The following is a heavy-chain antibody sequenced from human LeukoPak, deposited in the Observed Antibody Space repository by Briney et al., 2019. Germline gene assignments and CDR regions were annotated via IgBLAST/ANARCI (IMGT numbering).Heavy chain of an antibody. Sequence: SVKVSCKASGGTFSSYAISWVRQAPGQGLEWMGGIIPIFGTANYAQKFRGRVTITTDESTSTAYMELSSLRSEDTAVYYCAMRTYYYDSSGYPQNYYYYYMDVWGKGTTVTVSS. CDR3: AMRTYYYDSSGYPQNYYYYYMDV. CDR2: IIPIFGTA. J-gene: IGHJ6*03. V-gene: IGHV1-69*05. CDR1: GGTFSSYA. D-gene: IGHD3-22*01.